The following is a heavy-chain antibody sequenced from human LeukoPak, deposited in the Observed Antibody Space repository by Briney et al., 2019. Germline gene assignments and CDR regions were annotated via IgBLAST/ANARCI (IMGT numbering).Heavy chain of an antibody. V-gene: IGHV3-48*01. J-gene: IGHJ4*02. Sequence: GGSLRLSCAASGFTFGDHIMNWVRQLPGKRLEWVAYVSGSGSTVYYADSVKGRFTVSRDNGKSSLYLQMNSLRVEDTALYYCVRQFASWGRETLVTVSS. CDR2: VSGSGSTV. CDR3: VRQFAS. CDR1: GFTFGDHI.